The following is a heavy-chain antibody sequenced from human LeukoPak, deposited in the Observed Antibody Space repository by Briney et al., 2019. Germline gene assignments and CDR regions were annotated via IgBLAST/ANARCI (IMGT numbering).Heavy chain of an antibody. D-gene: IGHD2-2*01. CDR3: ARVRYCSTNRCYDREFDN. V-gene: IGHV4-59*01. CDR1: GDSINSYY. CDR2: IYYSGST. Sequence: SETLSLTCTVSGDSINSYYWSWIRQPPGKGLEWVGFIYYSGSTHYNPSLESRVTISVDTSKNQFSLKLNSVTAADTAVYYCARVRYCSTNRCYDREFDNWGQGTLVTVSS. J-gene: IGHJ4*02.